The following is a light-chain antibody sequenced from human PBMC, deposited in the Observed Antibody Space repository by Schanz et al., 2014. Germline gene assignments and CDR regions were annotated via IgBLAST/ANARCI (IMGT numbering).Light chain of an antibody. CDR2: GAS. CDR1: QTVSSSY. CDR3: QQYGTSPIT. V-gene: IGKV3-20*01. Sequence: ETVLTQSPGALSLSPGERATLSCRASQTVSSSYLAWYQQKPGQAPRLLIYGASSRATGIPDRFSGSGSGTDFTLTISRLEPDDFAVYYCQQYGTSPITFGQGTRLEI. J-gene: IGKJ5*01.